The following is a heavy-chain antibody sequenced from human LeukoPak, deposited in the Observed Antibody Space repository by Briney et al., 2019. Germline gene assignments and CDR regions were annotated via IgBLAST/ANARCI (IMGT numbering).Heavy chain of an antibody. Sequence: ASVKVSCKASGFTFTNSAMQWVRQARGHRLEWIGWIVVGSGNTNYAQKFQERVTITRDMSTSTAYMELSSLRSEDTAVYYCAGYCGGDCLYDYWGQGTLVTVSS. CDR3: AGYCGGDCLYDY. D-gene: IGHD2-21*02. J-gene: IGHJ4*02. CDR1: GFTFTNSA. CDR2: IVVGSGNT. V-gene: IGHV1-58*02.